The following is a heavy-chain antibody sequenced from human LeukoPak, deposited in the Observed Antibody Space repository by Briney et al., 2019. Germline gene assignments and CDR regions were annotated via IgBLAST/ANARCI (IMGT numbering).Heavy chain of an antibody. CDR1: GGSISSSSYY. D-gene: IGHD6-13*01. CDR2: IYYSGST. J-gene: IGHJ6*03. CDR3: ARVGGSSWREIYYMDG. V-gene: IGHV4-39*01. Sequence: PSETLSLTCTVSGGSISSSSYYWGWIRQPPGKGLEWIGSIYYSGSTYYNPSLKSRVTISVDTSKNQFSLQLNSVTPEDTAVYYCARVGGSSWREIYYMDGWGKGTTVTISS.